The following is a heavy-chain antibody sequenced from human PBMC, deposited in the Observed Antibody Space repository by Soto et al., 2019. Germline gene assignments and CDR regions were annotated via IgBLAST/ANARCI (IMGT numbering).Heavy chain of an antibody. CDR2: IFPGDSDT. Sequence: GESLKISCEASGYSFTRNWIGWVRQMPGKGLQWMGIIFPGDSDTRYSPSFQGQVTISADKSISTAYLQWSSLRASDTALYYCARATNDAFDIWGQGTLVTVSS. CDR3: ARATNDAFDI. J-gene: IGHJ3*02. CDR1: GYSFTRNW. V-gene: IGHV5-51*01.